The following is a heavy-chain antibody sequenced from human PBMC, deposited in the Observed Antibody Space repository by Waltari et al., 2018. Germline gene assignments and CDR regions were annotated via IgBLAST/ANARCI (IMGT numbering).Heavy chain of an antibody. CDR3: ARPSWSRALWYGDF. CDR1: GYTFANYW. CDR2: TFPPDSDT. D-gene: IGHD3-10*01. J-gene: IGHJ4*02. V-gene: IGHV5-51*01. Sequence: EVQLVQSGAEVKKPGESLRISCEGSGYTFANYWIGWVRQTPDKGLEWMGITFPPDSDTRYSPSFHGQFTISVDKSINTAYLQWNSLKASDTAVYFCARPSWSRALWYGDFWGQGTVVTVSS.